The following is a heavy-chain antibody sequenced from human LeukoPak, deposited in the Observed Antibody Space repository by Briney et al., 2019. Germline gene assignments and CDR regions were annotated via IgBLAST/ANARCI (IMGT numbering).Heavy chain of an antibody. CDR2: ITSSRGYT. Sequence: PGGSLRLSCAASGFTFSSYSMNWVRQAPGKGLEWVSSITSSRGYTYYADSVKGRFTISRDNAKNSLYLQMNSLRAEDTAVYYCARGDIVVVPAADAFDIWGQGTMVTVSS. J-gene: IGHJ3*02. V-gene: IGHV3-21*01. CDR1: GFTFSSYS. D-gene: IGHD2-2*01. CDR3: ARGDIVVVPAADAFDI.